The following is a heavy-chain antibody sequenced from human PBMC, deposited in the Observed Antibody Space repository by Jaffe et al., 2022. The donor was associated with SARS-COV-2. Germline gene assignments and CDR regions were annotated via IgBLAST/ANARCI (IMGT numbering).Heavy chain of an antibody. D-gene: IGHD2-21*02. CDR1: GGSISSSSYY. V-gene: IGHV4-39*01. CDR3: ARGAGGDTDLDY. J-gene: IGHJ4*02. Sequence: QLQLQESGPGLVKPSETLSLTCTVSGGSISSSSYYWGWIRQPPGKGLEWIGSIYYSGSTYYNPSLKSRVTISVDTSKNQFSLKLSSVTAADTAVYYCARGAGGDTDLDYWGQGTLVTVSS. CDR2: IYYSGST.